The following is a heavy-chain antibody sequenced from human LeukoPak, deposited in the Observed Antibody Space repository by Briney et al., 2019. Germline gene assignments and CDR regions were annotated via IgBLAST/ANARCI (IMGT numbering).Heavy chain of an antibody. D-gene: IGHD2-15*01. CDR2: ISGSGTYM. CDR3: ASTSVVAATWAFDY. Sequence: PGGSLRLSCAASGFTFTTYKMNWVRQAPGKGLEWVSSISGSGTYMYYADSLKGRFTISRDNAKNSLHLQMNSLRAEDTAVYYCASTSVVAATWAFDYWGQGTLVTVSS. J-gene: IGHJ4*02. CDR1: GFTFTTYK. V-gene: IGHV3-21*01.